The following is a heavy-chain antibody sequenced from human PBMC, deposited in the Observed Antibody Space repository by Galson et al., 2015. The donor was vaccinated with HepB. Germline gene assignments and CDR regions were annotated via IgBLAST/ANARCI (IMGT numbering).Heavy chain of an antibody. J-gene: IGHJ2*01. D-gene: IGHD4-17*01. CDR3: AKSTVTTLWGFWYFDL. Sequence: VKVSCKASGYSFINFGISWVRQAPGQGLEWLGWISPYNGNTNFAQKFRDRVTLTTDTSTNTAYMELRSLRSDDTAVYYCAKSTVTTLWGFWYFDLWGRGSLLTVSS. V-gene: IGHV1-18*01. CDR1: GYSFINFG. CDR2: ISPYNGNT.